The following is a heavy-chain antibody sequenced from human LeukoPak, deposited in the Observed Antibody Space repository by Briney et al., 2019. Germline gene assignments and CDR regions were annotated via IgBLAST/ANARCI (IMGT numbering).Heavy chain of an antibody. CDR1: GFTFSSCE. CDR2: ISSSGSTI. CDR3: ARFSCSYCGGDL. D-gene: IGHD2-21*01. J-gene: IGHJ3*01. V-gene: IGHV3-48*03. Sequence: TGGSLRLSCAASGFTFSSCEMNWVRQAPGKGLEWVSYISSSGSTIYYADSVKGRFTTSRDNAKNSLYLQMNSLRAEDTAVYYCARFSCSYCGGDLWGQGTMVTVSS.